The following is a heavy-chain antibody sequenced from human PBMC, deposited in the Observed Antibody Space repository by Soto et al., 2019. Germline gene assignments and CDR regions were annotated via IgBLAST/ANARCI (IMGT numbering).Heavy chain of an antibody. CDR3: ARAGENYGSVTFSPPLRYYFNS. CDR1: GYTFTTHY. V-gene: IGHV1-46*01. Sequence: QVQLVQSGTEVKKPGASVKVSCKASGYTFTTHYMHWVRQAPGQGLEWMGIINPNGGRTTYALKFQGRVTMTSDTSTNTVYVELTSLRSEDTAVYYCARAGENYGSVTFSPPLRYYFNSWGQGTLVTVSS. D-gene: IGHD3-10*01. J-gene: IGHJ4*02. CDR2: INPNGGRT.